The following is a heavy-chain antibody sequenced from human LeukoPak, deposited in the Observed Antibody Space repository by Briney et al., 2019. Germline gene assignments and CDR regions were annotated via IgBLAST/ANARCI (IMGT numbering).Heavy chain of an antibody. CDR3: AKGYGTTDAFEI. CDR2: ISSRSSYI. Sequence: PGRSLRLSCAASGFTFSSYGMHWVRQAPGKGPEWVSSISSRSSYIYHADPVKGRFTISRDNSKNTLYLQMNSLRAEDTAVYYCAKGYGTTDAFEIWGQGTRVTVSS. J-gene: IGHJ3*02. D-gene: IGHD4-17*01. CDR1: GFTFSSYG. V-gene: IGHV3-21*04.